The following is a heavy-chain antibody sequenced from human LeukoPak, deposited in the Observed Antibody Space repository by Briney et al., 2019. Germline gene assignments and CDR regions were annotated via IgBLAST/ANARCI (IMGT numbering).Heavy chain of an antibody. CDR1: GYSYTNSW. CDR2: IDPSDSYS. V-gene: IGHV5-10-1*01. CDR3: ARVFRDGYKRGGFYFDY. D-gene: IGHD5-24*01. Sequence: GGSLRLSCRGSGYSYTNSWITWVRQMPGKGLEWMGTIDPSDSYSNYSPSFQGHVTISADKAITTAYLQWSSLKASDTATYYCARVFRDGYKRGGFYFDYCGQGTLVTVSS. J-gene: IGHJ4*02.